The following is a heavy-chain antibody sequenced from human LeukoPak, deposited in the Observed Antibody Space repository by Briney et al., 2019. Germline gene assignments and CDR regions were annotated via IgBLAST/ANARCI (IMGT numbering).Heavy chain of an antibody. CDR1: GFTFSSYS. Sequence: GGSLRLSCAASGFTFSSYSMNWVRQAPGKGLEWVSSISSSISYIYYADSVKGRFTISRDNAKNSLFLQMNSLRAGDTAVYYCARFIAATGVDSWGQGTLVTVSS. CDR2: ISSSISYI. J-gene: IGHJ4*02. CDR3: ARFIAATGVDS. D-gene: IGHD6-13*01. V-gene: IGHV3-21*01.